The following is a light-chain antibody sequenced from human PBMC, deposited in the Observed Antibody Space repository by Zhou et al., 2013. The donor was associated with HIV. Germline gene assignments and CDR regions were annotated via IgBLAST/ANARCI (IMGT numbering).Light chain of an antibody. V-gene: IGKV2D-29*02. CDR3: QQSYSVPPT. J-gene: IGKJ2*01. Sequence: DIVMTQTPLSLSVTPGQPASISCKSSQSLLXSDGKTYLYWYLQKPGQSPQLLIYEVSNRFSGVPERFSGSGSGADFTLTINSLQPEDFATYFCQQSYSVPPTFGQGTKLEI. CDR1: QSLLXSDGKTY. CDR2: EVS.